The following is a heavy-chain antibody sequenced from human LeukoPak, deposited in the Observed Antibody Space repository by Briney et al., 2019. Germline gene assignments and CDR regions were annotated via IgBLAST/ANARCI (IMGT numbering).Heavy chain of an antibody. CDR1: GGSFSGYY. J-gene: IGHJ4*02. Sequence: PSETLSLTCAVYGGSFSGYYWSWIRQPPGKGLEWIGEINHSGSTNYNPSLESRVTISVDTSKNQFSLKLSSVTAADTAVYYCARDIAKVGATKKYYFDYWGQGTPVTVSS. D-gene: IGHD1-26*01. V-gene: IGHV4-34*01. CDR2: INHSGST. CDR3: ARDIAKVGATKKYYFDY.